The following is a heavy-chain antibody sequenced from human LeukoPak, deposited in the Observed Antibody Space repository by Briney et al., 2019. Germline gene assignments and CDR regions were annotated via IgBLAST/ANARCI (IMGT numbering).Heavy chain of an antibody. V-gene: IGHV3-30*02. CDR2: IRYDGSNK. CDR3: AKAASASAAIDY. J-gene: IGHJ4*02. Sequence: PGGSLRLSCAASGFTFSSYGMHWVRQAPGEGLEWVAFIRYDGSNKYYADSVKGRFTISRDNSKNTLYLQMNSLRAEDTAVYYCAKAASASAAIDYWGQGTLVTVSS. CDR1: GFTFSSYG. D-gene: IGHD2-2*01.